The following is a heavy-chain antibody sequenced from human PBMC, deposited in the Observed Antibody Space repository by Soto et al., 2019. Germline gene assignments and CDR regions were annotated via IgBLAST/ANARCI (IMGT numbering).Heavy chain of an antibody. CDR2: ISGSGGST. V-gene: IGHV3-23*01. CDR3: AKSNIVVVTAHFDY. Sequence: GGSLRLSCAASGFTFSSYAMSWVRQAPGKGLEWVSAISGSGGSTYYADSVKGRFTIPRDNSKNTPYLQMNSLRAEDTAVYYCAKSNIVVVTAHFDYWGQGTLVTVSS. J-gene: IGHJ4*02. CDR1: GFTFSSYA. D-gene: IGHD2-21*02.